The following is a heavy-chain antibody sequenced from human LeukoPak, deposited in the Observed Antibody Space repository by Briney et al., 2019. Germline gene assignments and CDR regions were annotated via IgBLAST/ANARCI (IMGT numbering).Heavy chain of an antibody. CDR1: GGTFSSYA. J-gene: IGHJ6*02. CDR3: AGRIQQTIYYYYYGVDV. D-gene: IGHD5-18*01. V-gene: IGHV1-69*13. CDR2: IIPIFGTA. Sequence: GASVKVSCKASGGTFSSYAISWVRQAPGQGLEWMGGIIPIFGTANYAQKFQGRVTITADESTSTAYMELSSLRSEDTAVYYCAGRIQQTIYYYYYGVDVWGQGTTVTVSS.